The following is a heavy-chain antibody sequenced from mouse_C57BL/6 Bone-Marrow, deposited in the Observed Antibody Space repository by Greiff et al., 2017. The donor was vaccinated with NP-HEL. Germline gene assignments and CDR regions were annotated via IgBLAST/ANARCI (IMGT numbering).Heavy chain of an antibody. CDR2: INPSNGGT. V-gene: IGHV1-53*01. Sequence: QVQLQQPGTELVKPGASVKLSCKASGYTFTSYWMHWVKQRPGQGLEWIGNINPSNGGTNYNEKFKSKATLTADKSSSTAYMELRSLTSEDSAVYFCGLYDYDEYFDVWGTGTTVTVSS. J-gene: IGHJ1*03. D-gene: IGHD2-4*01. CDR3: GLYDYDEYFDV. CDR1: GYTFTSYW.